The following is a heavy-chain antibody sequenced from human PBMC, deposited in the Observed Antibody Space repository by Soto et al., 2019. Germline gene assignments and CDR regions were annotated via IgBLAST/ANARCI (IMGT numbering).Heavy chain of an antibody. J-gene: IGHJ6*02. Sequence: GASVKVSCKASGGTFCSYAISWVRQAPGQGLEWMGGIIPIFGTANYAQKFQGRVTITADESTSTAYMELSSLRSEDTAVYYCARDLLTIFGVVIPYGMDVWGQGTTVTVSS. CDR1: GGTFCSYA. CDR2: IIPIFGTA. D-gene: IGHD3-3*01. CDR3: ARDLLTIFGVVIPYGMDV. V-gene: IGHV1-69*13.